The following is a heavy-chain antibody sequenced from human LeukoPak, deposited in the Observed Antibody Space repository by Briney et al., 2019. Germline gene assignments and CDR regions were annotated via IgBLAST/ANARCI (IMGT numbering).Heavy chain of an antibody. D-gene: IGHD3-16*01. CDR3: AGRRVLDASFDY. Sequence: GRSLRLSCAASGFTVSNNYMSLVRQAPGKGLEWVSVIYSGDNTYYAESVKGRFTISRDNSKNTLFLQMNRLRAEDTAVYYCAGRRVLDASFDYWGQGTLVTVSS. V-gene: IGHV3-66*02. CDR2: IYSGDNT. J-gene: IGHJ4*02. CDR1: GFTVSNNY.